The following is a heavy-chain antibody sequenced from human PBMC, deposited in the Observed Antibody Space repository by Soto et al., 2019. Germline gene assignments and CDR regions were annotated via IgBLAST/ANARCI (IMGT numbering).Heavy chain of an antibody. Sequence: QVQLQESGPGLVKPSETLSLTCTVSGVSISSDYWTWIRQSPGKGLEWIAYTSHTGTTDYNPSLKRPLXXXLXXPKNQFSLKLRSVTAADTAVYYCARGPPWMDAFDIWGQGTKVTVSP. CDR2: TSHTGTT. J-gene: IGHJ3*02. D-gene: IGHD5-12*01. CDR1: GVSISSDY. V-gene: IGHV4-59*01. CDR3: ARGPPWMDAFDI.